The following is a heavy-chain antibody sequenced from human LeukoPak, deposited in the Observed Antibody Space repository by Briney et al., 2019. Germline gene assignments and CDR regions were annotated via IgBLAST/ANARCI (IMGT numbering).Heavy chain of an antibody. J-gene: IGHJ4*02. CDR3: ARVLIVGGLKYFDY. Sequence: SETLSLTCAVYGGSFSGYYWSWIRQPPGKGLEWIGEINHSGSTNYNPSLKSRVTISIDTSKNQFSLKLSSVTAADTAVYYCARVLIVGGLKYFDYWGQGTLVTVSS. V-gene: IGHV4-34*01. CDR2: INHSGST. D-gene: IGHD3-22*01. CDR1: GGSFSGYY.